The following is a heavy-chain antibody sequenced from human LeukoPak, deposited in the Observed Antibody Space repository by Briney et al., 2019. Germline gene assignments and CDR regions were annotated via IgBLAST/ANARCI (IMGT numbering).Heavy chain of an antibody. Sequence: QAGGSLRLSWAASGFTFTNYAMSWVRQAPGRGLGWVSSISGSGDDTSYADSVKGRFTISRDNSRNTLCLQMNSLRAEDTAVYYCAKQFVDIWGQGTLVTVSS. CDR1: GFTFTNYA. J-gene: IGHJ5*02. CDR3: AKQFVDI. CDR2: ISGSGDDT. D-gene: IGHD5-24*01. V-gene: IGHV3-23*01.